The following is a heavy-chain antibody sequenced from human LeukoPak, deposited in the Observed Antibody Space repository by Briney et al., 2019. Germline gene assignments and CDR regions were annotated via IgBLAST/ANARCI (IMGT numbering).Heavy chain of an antibody. CDR3: ARGDPYFFDSSAYSGPFDP. CDR1: GFTVSSNF. J-gene: IGHJ5*02. V-gene: IGHV3-53*01. CDR2: IYSRGGT. D-gene: IGHD3-22*01. Sequence: GGSLRLSCAASGFTVSSNFMSWVRQAPGKGLECVSVIYSRGGTYYADSVQGRFTISRDASKNTLFLQMNSLRADDTAVYYCARGDPYFFDSSAYSGPFDPWGQGTLVTVSS.